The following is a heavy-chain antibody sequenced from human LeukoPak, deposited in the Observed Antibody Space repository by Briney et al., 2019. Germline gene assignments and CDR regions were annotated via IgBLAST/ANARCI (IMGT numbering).Heavy chain of an antibody. D-gene: IGHD3-22*01. Sequence: ASVKVSCKASGYTFTSYAMNWVRQAPGQGLEYMGWVNTNTGNPTYAQGFTGRFVFSSDSSVGTAYLQITSLKADDSAIYFCASCNDSSGYFAYWGQGTLVTVSS. V-gene: IGHV7-4-1*02. CDR3: ASCNDSSGYFAY. CDR2: VNTNTGNP. CDR1: GYTFTSYA. J-gene: IGHJ4*02.